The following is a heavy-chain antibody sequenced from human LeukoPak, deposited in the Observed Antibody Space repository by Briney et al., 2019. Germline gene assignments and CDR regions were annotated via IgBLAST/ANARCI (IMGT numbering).Heavy chain of an antibody. Sequence: GASVKVSCKASGYTFIGYYMHWVRQAPGQGLEWMGCINPNSGATNYAQKFHGRVTMARDTSISTAYMDLSRLRSDDTAVYYRARASVYCGSDCSDAFDIWGQGTMVTVSS. CDR2: INPNSGAT. J-gene: IGHJ3*02. CDR1: GYTFIGYY. CDR3: ARASVYCGSDCSDAFDI. D-gene: IGHD2-21*02. V-gene: IGHV1-2*02.